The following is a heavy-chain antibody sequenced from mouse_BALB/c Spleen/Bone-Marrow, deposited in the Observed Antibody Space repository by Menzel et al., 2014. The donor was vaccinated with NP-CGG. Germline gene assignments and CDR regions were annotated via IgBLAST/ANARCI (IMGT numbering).Heavy chain of an antibody. CDR2: INPDSSTI. D-gene: IGHD2-1*01. CDR3: ARPGWGNYVFVY. V-gene: IGHV4-1*02. Sequence: EVKLVESGGGLVQPGGSLKLSCVASGLDFSRYWMSWVRQAPGKGLEWIGEINPDSSTINYTPSLKDKFIISRDNAKNTLYLQMSKVRSEDTALYYCARPGWGNYVFVYWGQGTLVTVST. J-gene: IGHJ3*01. CDR1: GLDFSRYW.